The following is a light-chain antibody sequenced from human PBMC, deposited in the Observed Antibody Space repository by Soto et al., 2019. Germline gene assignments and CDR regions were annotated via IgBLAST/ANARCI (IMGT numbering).Light chain of an antibody. Sequence: QSALTQPASVSGSPGQSITISCTGTSSDVGGHNYVSWYQQHPGKAPKVMIYEVTNRPSGVSNRFSGSKSGNTASLTISGLQAEDEADYYCSSYSSSSTLRVFGTGTQLTVL. V-gene: IGLV2-14*01. CDR1: SSDVGGHNY. CDR3: SSYSSSSTLRV. CDR2: EVT. J-gene: IGLJ1*01.